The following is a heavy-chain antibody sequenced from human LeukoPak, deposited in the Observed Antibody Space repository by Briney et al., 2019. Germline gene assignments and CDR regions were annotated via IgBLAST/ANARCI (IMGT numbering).Heavy chain of an antibody. CDR3: ARVHRGYSYGRLDY. J-gene: IGHJ4*02. CDR1: AFAFSDYS. CDR2: ISSSDNTI. Sequence: GGSLRLSCAASAFAFSDYSMNWVRQAPGNGLEWVSYISSSDNTIHYADSVKGRFTISRDNAKNSLYLGMNSLRDEDTAVYYCARVHRGYSYGRLDYWGQGTLVTVSS. D-gene: IGHD5-18*01. V-gene: IGHV3-48*02.